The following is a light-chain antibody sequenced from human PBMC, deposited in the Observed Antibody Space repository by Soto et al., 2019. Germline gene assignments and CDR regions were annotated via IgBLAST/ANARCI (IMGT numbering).Light chain of an antibody. CDR3: QQSLGIPYT. CDR2: AAS. V-gene: IGKV1-39*01. J-gene: IGKJ2*01. Sequence: IQMTQSPSSLSASVGDRVTITCRASQSITGYLNWYQQKPGKAPKLLIYAASSLQSGVPSRFSGSGSGTDFTLTISSQQRDDFATYFCQQSLGIPYTFGQGTRLETK. CDR1: QSITGY.